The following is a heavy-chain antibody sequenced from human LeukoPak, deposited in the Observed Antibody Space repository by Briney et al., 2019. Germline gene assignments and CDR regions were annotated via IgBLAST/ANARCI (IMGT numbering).Heavy chain of an antibody. V-gene: IGHV1-2*02. CDR1: GYTFTSNA. J-gene: IGHJ6*03. D-gene: IGHD3-9*01. Sequence: ASVKVSCKASGYTFTSNAINWVRQAPGQGLEWMGWINPNSGGTNYAQKFQGRVTMTRDTSISTAYMELSRLRSDDTAVYYCARIPVPLDILTGRTRDYYYYYMDVWGKGTTVTVSS. CDR2: INPNSGGT. CDR3: ARIPVPLDILTGRTRDYYYYYMDV.